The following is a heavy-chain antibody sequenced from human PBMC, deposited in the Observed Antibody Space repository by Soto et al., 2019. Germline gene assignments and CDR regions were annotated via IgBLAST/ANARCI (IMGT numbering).Heavy chain of an antibody. D-gene: IGHD5-12*01. CDR3: ARRGIVASRYYFDY. J-gene: IGHJ4*02. V-gene: IGHV4-34*01. Sequence: SETLSLTCAVYGGSFSGYYWSWIRQPPGKGLEWIGEIYHSGSTNYNPSLKSRVTISVDKSKNQFSLKLSSVTAADTAVYYCARRGIVASRYYFDYWGQGTLVTVSS. CDR1: GGSFSGYY. CDR2: IYHSGST.